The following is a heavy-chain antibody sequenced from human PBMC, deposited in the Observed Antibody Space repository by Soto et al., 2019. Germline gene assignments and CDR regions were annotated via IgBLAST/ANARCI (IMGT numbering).Heavy chain of an antibody. CDR1: GYSISSGYY. CDR2: IYHSGST. Sequence: SETLSLTFAVSGYSISSGYYWGWIRQPPGKGLEWIGSIYHSGSTYYNPSLKSRVTISVDTSKNQFSLKLSSVTAADTAVYYCARDGKTVAAATGEKYYYYYYGMDVWGQGTMVTVSS. J-gene: IGHJ6*02. D-gene: IGHD2-15*01. CDR3: ARDGKTVAAATGEKYYYYYYGMDV. V-gene: IGHV4-38-2*02.